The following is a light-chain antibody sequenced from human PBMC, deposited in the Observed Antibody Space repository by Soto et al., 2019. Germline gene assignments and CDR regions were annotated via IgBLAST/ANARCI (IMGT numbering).Light chain of an antibody. CDR2: GVS. CDR3: NSYTSSYTYV. CDR1: SSDVGIYTH. V-gene: IGLV2-14*01. J-gene: IGLJ1*01. Sequence: QSVLTQPASVSGSPGQSITISCTGTSSDVGIYTHVSWYQQHPGRAPKLIIYGVSNRPSGVSNRFSGSKSGNTASLTISGLQAADEADYYCNSYTSSYTYVFGTGTNVTVL.